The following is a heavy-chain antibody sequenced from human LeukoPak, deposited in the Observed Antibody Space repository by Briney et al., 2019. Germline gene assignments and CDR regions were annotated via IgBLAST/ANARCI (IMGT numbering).Heavy chain of an antibody. CDR1: GGSISGYY. V-gene: IGHV4-59*08. Sequence: SETLSLTCTVSGGSISGYYWTWIRQLPGKGLEWIGYIYNSGITNYNPSLKSRVTVSVDTSKNQFSLKLSSVTAADTALYYCARTYCSTTACPFDYWGQGTLVTVSS. D-gene: IGHD2-2*01. CDR3: ARTYCSTTACPFDY. CDR2: IYNSGIT. J-gene: IGHJ4*02.